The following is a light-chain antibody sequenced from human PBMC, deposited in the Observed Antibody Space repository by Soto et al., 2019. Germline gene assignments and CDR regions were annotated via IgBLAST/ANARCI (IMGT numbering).Light chain of an antibody. Sequence: QSALTQPASVSGSPGQSITISCTGTSSDVGGYNYVSWYQQHPGKAPKLMIYEVSNRPSGVSNRFSGSKSGNTASLTISGLQADDEADYYCSSSTSSSTLVFGTGTKVTVL. V-gene: IGLV2-14*01. CDR2: EVS. CDR1: SSDVGGYNY. J-gene: IGLJ1*01. CDR3: SSSTSSSTLV.